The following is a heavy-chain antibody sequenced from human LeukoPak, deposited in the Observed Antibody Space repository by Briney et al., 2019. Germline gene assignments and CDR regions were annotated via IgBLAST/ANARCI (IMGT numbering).Heavy chain of an antibody. V-gene: IGHV3-7*04. D-gene: IGHD6-19*01. CDR1: GFIFSDYW. CDR3: ARDNAGSGWVY. J-gene: IGHJ4*02. CDR2: IKVDGIEK. Sequence: GGSLRLSRVASGFIFSDYWMSWVRQAPGKGPEWVANIKVDGIEKYYADSVKGRFTISRDNAKNSLYLQMNSLRAEDTAVYYCARDNAGSGWVYWGQGTLVTVSS.